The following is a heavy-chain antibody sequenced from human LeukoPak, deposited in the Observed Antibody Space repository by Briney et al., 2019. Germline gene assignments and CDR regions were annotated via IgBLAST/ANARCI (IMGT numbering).Heavy chain of an antibody. CDR1: GDSISNYF. CDR2: IYASGST. CDR3: AGQTSVAGLGY. V-gene: IGHV4-4*07. J-gene: IGHJ4*02. Sequence: SESLSLTCTVSGDSISNYFWSWIRQPAGKGLEWIGRIYASGSTSYNPSLKSRVTMSVDTSKNHFSLNLSSVTAADTAVYYCAGQTSVAGLGYWGQGTRVTVSS. D-gene: IGHD6-19*01.